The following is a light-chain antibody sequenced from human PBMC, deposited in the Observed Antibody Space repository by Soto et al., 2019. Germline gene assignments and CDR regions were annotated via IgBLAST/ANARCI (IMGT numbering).Light chain of an antibody. CDR3: QQSDNAPVT. Sequence: DVQMTQSPSSVSASVGDRVTISCRCSQTIQKYVNGYQQRPGKVPRLLLYAVSSLHREVSSRFSGSGSGTDFTLTISDLQPGDFATYYCQQSDNAPVTFGGGTTVEIK. V-gene: IGKV1-39*01. J-gene: IGKJ4*01. CDR2: AVS. CDR1: QTIQKY.